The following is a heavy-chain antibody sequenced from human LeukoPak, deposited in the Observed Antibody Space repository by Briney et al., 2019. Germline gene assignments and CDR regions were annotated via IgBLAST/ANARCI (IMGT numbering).Heavy chain of an antibody. J-gene: IGHJ4*02. CDR1: GGSFSDYY. V-gene: IGHV4-34*01. CDR3: ARNTSAWSPLGETQSAPHCFDS. D-gene: IGHD6-19*01. Sequence: SETLSLTCAVYGGSFSDYYWSWIRQPPGKGLEWIGEINHSGSTNYNPSLKSRVTISVDTSKNQFSLKLSSVTAADTAVYYCARNTSAWSPLGETQSAPHCFDSWGQGTLVTVSS. CDR2: INHSGST.